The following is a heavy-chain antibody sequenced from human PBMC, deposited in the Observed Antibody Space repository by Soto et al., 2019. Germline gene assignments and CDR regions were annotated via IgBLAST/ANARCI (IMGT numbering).Heavy chain of an antibody. Sequence: ASVKVSCKASGYTFTSYGISWVRQAPGQGLEWMGWISAYNGNTNYAQTLQGRVTMTTDTSTSTAYMELRSLSSDDTAVYYCARDQDYGSGSYYNYYYYYCMDVWGQGTTVTVSS. J-gene: IGHJ6*02. CDR3: ARDQDYGSGSYYNYYYYYCMDV. D-gene: IGHD3-10*01. V-gene: IGHV1-18*01. CDR1: GYTFTSYG. CDR2: ISAYNGNT.